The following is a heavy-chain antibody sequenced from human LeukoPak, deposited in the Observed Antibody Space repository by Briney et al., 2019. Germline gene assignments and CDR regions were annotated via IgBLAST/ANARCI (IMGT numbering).Heavy chain of an antibody. CDR1: GFTFNNAW. CDR2: IKTKTDGGTP. CDR3: TTTVTTPYIDL. D-gene: IGHD4-17*01. Sequence: GGPLRLSCAASGFTFNNAWMTWVRQAPGKGLEWVGRIKTKTDGGTPDYAAPVKGRFTISRDDSENMVYLQMNSLKIDDTAVYYCTTTVTTPYIDLWGRGSLVTVSS. J-gene: IGHJ2*01. V-gene: IGHV3-15*01.